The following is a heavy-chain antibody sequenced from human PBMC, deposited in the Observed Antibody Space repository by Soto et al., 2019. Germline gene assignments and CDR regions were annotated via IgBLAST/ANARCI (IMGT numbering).Heavy chain of an antibody. CDR3: ARWDYGVYARFDF. Sequence: QVQLVQSGAEVKKPGALVNVSCKASGYTFTSHDINWVRQATGQGLEWMGWMNPNSGNTGYAQKFQGRVTMTRNTSISTAYMELSSLRSEDTAVYYCARWDYGVYARFDFWGQGTLVTVSS. CDR2: MNPNSGNT. D-gene: IGHD4-17*01. CDR1: GYTFTSHD. J-gene: IGHJ4*02. V-gene: IGHV1-8*01.